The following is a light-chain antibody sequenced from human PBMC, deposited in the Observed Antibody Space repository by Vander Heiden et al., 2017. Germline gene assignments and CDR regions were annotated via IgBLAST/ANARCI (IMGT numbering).Light chain of an antibody. CDR3: CSYAGSYSGV. J-gene: IGLJ1*01. V-gene: IGLV2-11*01. Sequence: QSALTQPRSVSGSPGQSVTISCTGTSSDVGGYNYVSWYQQHPGKAPKRMIDDVSKRPSGVPDRFSGSKSGNTASLTISGLQAEDEADYYCCSYAGSYSGVFGTGTKVTVL. CDR2: DVS. CDR1: SSDVGGYNY.